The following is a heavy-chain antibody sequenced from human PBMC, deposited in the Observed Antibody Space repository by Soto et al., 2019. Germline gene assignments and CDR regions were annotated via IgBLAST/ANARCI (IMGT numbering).Heavy chain of an antibody. CDR2: IKSKTDGGTT. CDR3: TTETYYDFWSGLLGGDY. J-gene: IGHJ4*02. D-gene: IGHD3-3*01. CDR1: GFTFSNAW. V-gene: IGHV3-15*01. Sequence: VQLVESGGGLVKPGGSLRLSCAASGFTFSNAWMSWVRQAPGKGLEWVGRIKSKTDGGTTDYAAPVKGRFTISRDDSRNTLYLQMISLKTEDTAVYYCTTETYYDFWSGLLGGDYWGQGTLVTVSS.